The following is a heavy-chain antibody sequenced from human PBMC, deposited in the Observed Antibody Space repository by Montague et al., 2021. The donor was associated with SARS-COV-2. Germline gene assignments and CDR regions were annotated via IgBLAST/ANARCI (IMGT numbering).Heavy chain of an antibody. Sequence: SETLSLTCTFSGGSISTIVNFWGWIRQPPGKGLEWIGSISYTGSTYHNPSLKSRVTMSVDTSKNQFSLKLNSVTAADTAVYYCARAIQSQPLVVVIAIPRPFYYFDHWGQGTLVTVSS. J-gene: IGHJ4*02. CDR3: ARAIQSQPLVVVIAIPRPFYYFDH. CDR1: GGSISTIVNF. CDR2: ISYTGST. V-gene: IGHV4-39*01. D-gene: IGHD2-21*01.